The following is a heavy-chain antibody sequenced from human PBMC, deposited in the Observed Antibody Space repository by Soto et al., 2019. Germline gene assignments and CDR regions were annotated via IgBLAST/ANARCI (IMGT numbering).Heavy chain of an antibody. CDR1: GGSISSSSYY. CDR2: IYYSGST. V-gene: IGHV4-39*01. Sequence: QLQLQESGPGLVKPSETLSLTCTVSGGSISSSSYYWGWIRQPPGKGLEWIGSIYYSGSTYYNPSLKSRVTISVDTSKNQFSLKLSSVTAADTAVYYCARRLRTYYYDSSGYSDAFDIWGQGTMVTVSS. D-gene: IGHD3-22*01. J-gene: IGHJ3*02. CDR3: ARRLRTYYYDSSGYSDAFDI.